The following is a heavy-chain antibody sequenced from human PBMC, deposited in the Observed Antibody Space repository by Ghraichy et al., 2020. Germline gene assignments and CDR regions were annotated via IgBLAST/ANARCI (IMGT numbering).Heavy chain of an antibody. CDR2: IKQDGSDK. CDR1: GFTFSSSW. D-gene: IGHD6-19*01. Sequence: GGSLRLSCVASGFTFSSSWMTWVRLTPGKGLEWMANIKQDGSDKYYAGPVKGRFTISRDNAKNSLYLQMNSLRVEDTAVYYCARGVFSTGWYPDTFDMWGQGTMVTVSS. CDR3: ARGVFSTGWYPDTFDM. V-gene: IGHV3-7*04. J-gene: IGHJ3*02.